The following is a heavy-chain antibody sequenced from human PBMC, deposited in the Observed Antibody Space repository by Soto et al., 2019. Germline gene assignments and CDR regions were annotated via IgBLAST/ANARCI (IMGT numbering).Heavy chain of an antibody. CDR2: VYHSGKA. D-gene: IGHD3-10*01. CDR3: AKPLGSGRYMPF. J-gene: IGHJ4*02. Sequence: QVQLQESGPGLVKPSGTLSLTCTVSGDSISDSNWWPWVRQPPGKGLEWIGEVYHSGKANYTPSLRSRVTMSAEPLKNHFNLRLSSVTAADTAVYYFAKPLGSGRYMPFWGQGTVVAVSP. CDR1: GDSISDSNW. V-gene: IGHV4-4*02.